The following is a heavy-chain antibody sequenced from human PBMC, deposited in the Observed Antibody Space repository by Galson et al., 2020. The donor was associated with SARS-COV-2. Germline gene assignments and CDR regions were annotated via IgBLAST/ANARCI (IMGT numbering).Heavy chain of an antibody. CDR2: LKREGSAQ. Sequence: GGSLRPSCAAPGFSFSSFWMSWVRQAPGQGLEVAATLKREGSAQYYVASVEGRFTISRDNAKNSLYLQMNSLRADDTVMYYCARDKIIGAPLVGFDSWGQGTVVTGSS. J-gene: IGHJ3*02. D-gene: IGHD7-27*01. CDR3: ARDKIIGAPLVGFDS. CDR1: GFSFSSFW. V-gene: IGHV3-7*03.